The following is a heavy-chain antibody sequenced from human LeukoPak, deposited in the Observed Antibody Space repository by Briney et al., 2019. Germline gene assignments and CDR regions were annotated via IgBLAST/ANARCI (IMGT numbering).Heavy chain of an antibody. D-gene: IGHD6-19*01. Sequence: ASVKVSCKASGYTFTGYYMHAVRQAPGQGLEWMGWINPNSGGTNYAQKFQGRVTMTRDTSISTAYMELSRLRSDDTAVYYCATLLTSGYSSGWSAFDYWGQGTLVTVSS. CDR3: ATLLTSGYSSGWSAFDY. V-gene: IGHV1-2*02. J-gene: IGHJ4*02. CDR2: INPNSGGT. CDR1: GYTFTGYY.